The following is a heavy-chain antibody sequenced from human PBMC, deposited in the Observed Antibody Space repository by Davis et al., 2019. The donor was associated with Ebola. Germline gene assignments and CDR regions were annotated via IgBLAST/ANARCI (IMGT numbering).Heavy chain of an antibody. J-gene: IGHJ5*01. CDR3: ARAVTMVLPSGWFDP. CDR2: ISAYNGNT. V-gene: IGHV1-18*01. D-gene: IGHD3-10*01. CDR1: GYTFTRYG. Sequence: AASVKVSCKASGYTFTRYGISWVRQAPGQGLEWMGWISAYNGNTNYAQNLQGRVTITTDTSTSTAYMEVRSLRYDDPAVYYCARAVTMVLPSGWFDPWGQGTLVTVSS.